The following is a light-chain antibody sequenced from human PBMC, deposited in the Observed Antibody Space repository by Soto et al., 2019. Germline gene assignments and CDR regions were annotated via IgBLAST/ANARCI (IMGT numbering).Light chain of an antibody. Sequence: QSALTQPASVAASPGQSITISCTGTSSDVGGYNYVSWYQHHPGKAPKLIIYDVSNRPSGVSNRFSGSKSGNTASLTISGLQPEDEADYYGSSFTNTCTLVVFGGGTKVTVL. V-gene: IGLV2-14*03. J-gene: IGLJ3*02. CDR3: SSFTNTCTLVV. CDR2: DVS. CDR1: SSDVGGYNY.